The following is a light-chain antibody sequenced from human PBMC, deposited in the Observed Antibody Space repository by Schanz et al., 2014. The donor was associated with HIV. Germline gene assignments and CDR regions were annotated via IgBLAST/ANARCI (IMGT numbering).Light chain of an antibody. Sequence: QSVLTQPPSASGTPGQRVTITCSGSRSNIGSRIVDWYYQFPGTAPRLLIHNDNQRPSGVPDRFSGSKSGTSASLAISGLQSEDEADYYCAAWDVNLNGPVFGGGTKLTVL. CDR3: AAWDVNLNGPV. CDR2: NDN. J-gene: IGLJ2*01. CDR1: RSNIGSRI. V-gene: IGLV1-44*01.